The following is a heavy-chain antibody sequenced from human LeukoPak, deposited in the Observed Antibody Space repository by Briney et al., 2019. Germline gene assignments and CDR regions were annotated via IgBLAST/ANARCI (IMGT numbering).Heavy chain of an antibody. V-gene: IGHV4-59*01. CDR1: GGSISSYY. J-gene: IGHJ4*02. CDR3: ARFRGSGTNYFDY. CDR2: IFYSGST. D-gene: IGHD3-10*01. Sequence: PSETLSLTCTVSGGSISSYYWSWIRQPPGKGLEWIGYIFYSGSTSYNPSLRSRVTISVDTSKNQFSLKLSSVTAADTAVYYCARFRGSGTNYFDYWGQGTLVTVSS.